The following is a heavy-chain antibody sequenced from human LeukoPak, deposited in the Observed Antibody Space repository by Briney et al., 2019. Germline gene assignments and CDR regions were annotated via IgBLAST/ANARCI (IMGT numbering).Heavy chain of an antibody. J-gene: IGHJ4*02. CDR3: TREGYYDSSGELDY. V-gene: IGHV3-49*04. CDR2: IRSKAYGGTT. Sequence: GGSLRLSCTASGFTFGDYAMSWVRQAPGKGLEWVGFIRSKAYGGTTEYAASVKGRFTISRDDSKSIAYLQMNSLKTEDTAMYYCTREGYYDSSGELDYWGQGTLVTVSS. D-gene: IGHD3-22*01. CDR1: GFTFGDYA.